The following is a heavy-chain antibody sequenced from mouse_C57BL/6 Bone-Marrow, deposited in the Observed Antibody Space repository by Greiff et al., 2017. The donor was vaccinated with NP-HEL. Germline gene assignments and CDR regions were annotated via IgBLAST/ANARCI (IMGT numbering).Heavy chain of an antibody. J-gene: IGHJ1*03. D-gene: IGHD2-4*01. CDR2: IYPGSGNT. CDR3: AREGGLYDYDGYWYFDV. CDR1: GYSFTSYY. Sequence: QVQLKQSGPELVKPGASVKISCKASGYSFTSYYIHWVKQRPGQGLEWIGWIYPGSGNTKYNEKFKGQATLTADTSSSTAYMQLSSLTAEDSAVYYCAREGGLYDYDGYWYFDVWGTGTTVTVSS. V-gene: IGHV1-66*01.